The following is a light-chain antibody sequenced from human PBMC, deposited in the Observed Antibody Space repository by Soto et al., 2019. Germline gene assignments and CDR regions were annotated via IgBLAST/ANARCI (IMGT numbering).Light chain of an antibody. CDR2: EVS. Sequence: QSALTQPASASGSPGQSITISCTGTSSDVGGYNYVSWYQQHPGKAPKLMIYEVSNRPSGVSNRFSGSKSGNTAPLTISGLQAEDEADYYCSSYTSSSTYVFGTGTKVTVL. CDR1: SSDVGGYNY. V-gene: IGLV2-14*01. J-gene: IGLJ1*01. CDR3: SSYTSSSTYV.